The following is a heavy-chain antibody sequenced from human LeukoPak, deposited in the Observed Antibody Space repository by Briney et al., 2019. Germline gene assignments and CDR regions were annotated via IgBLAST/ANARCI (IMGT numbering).Heavy chain of an antibody. CDR3: ARDLEYSSSSGRGNWFDP. J-gene: IGHJ5*02. CDR2: IYTSGST. Sequence: SETLSLTCTVSGGSISSYYWSWIRQPAGKGLEWIGRIYTSGSTNYNPSLKSRVTMSVDTSKNQFSLKLSSVTAADTAVYYCARDLEYSSSSGRGNWFDPWGQGTLVTVSS. D-gene: IGHD6-6*01. CDR1: GGSISSYY. V-gene: IGHV4-4*07.